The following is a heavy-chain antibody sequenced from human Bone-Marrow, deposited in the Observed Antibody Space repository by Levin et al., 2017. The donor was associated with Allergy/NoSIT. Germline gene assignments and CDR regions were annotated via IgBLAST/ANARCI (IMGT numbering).Heavy chain of an antibody. Sequence: GESLKISCTASGFTFSTYGMNWVRQAPGKGLEWVSSISSSSDYIYYADSVKGRFTISRDNAKTSLSLQMNSLRAEDTAIYFCARDRTYGILTNYGMDVWGQGTTASVSS. J-gene: IGHJ6*02. D-gene: IGHD3-9*01. CDR3: ARDRTYGILTNYGMDV. V-gene: IGHV3-21*01. CDR2: ISSSSDYI. CDR1: GFTFSTYG.